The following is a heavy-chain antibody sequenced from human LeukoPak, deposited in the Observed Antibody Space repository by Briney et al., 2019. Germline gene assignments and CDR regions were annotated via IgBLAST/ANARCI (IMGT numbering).Heavy chain of an antibody. CDR2: ISSSSSYI. J-gene: IGHJ6*02. CDR1: GFTFSSYS. CDR3: ARGLYSSGFHYCGMDV. D-gene: IGHD6-19*01. Sequence: PGGSLRLSCAASGFTFSSYSMNWVRQAPGKGLEWVSSISSSSSYIYYADSVKGRFTISRDNAKNSLYLQMNSLRAEDTAVYYCARGLYSSGFHYCGMDVWGQGTTVTVSS. V-gene: IGHV3-21*01.